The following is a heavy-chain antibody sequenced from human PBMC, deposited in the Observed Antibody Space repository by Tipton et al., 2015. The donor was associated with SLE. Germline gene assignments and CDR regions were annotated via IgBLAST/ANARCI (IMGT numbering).Heavy chain of an antibody. V-gene: IGHV5-51*03. CDR3: ARMGSMLVPYGAGAGGRY. D-gene: IGHD3-10*01. Sequence: VQLVQSGAEVKKPGESLKISCKGSGYSFTSYWFGWVRQMPGKGLEWMGIIYPGDSDTRYSPSFQGQVTISADKSISTAYLQWSSLKASDTAMYYCARMGSMLVPYGAGAGGRYWGQGPLVTVSS. CDR2: IYPGDSDT. J-gene: IGHJ4*02. CDR1: GYSFTSYW.